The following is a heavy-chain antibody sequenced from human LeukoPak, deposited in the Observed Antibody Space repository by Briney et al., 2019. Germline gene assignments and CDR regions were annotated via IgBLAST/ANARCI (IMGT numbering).Heavy chain of an antibody. Sequence: PSETLSLTCAVYGGSSSVHYWRWIRPPPGKGLEWCGEINHCESTNYNLPLKSRVTISVHTSKNQFSLKLRSVTAADTAVYYYASCYYVAEGYYYMDVCGKGTTVTVSS. CDR1: GGSSSVHY. V-gene: IGHV4-34*01. J-gene: IGHJ6*03. CDR2: INHCEST. CDR3: ASCYYVAEGYYYMDV. D-gene: IGHD3-10*02.